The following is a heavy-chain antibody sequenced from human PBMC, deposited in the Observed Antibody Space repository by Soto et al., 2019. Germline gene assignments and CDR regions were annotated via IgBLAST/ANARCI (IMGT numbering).Heavy chain of an antibody. CDR1: GGSISSSSYY. V-gene: IGHV4-39*01. CDR3: ARHGFNNWSVGCRFDS. CDR2: IYYSGST. J-gene: IGHJ5*01. D-gene: IGHD1-20*01. Sequence: SETLSLTCTVSGGSISSSSYYWGWIRQAPGKGLEWIGSIYYSGSTYYNPSLKSRVTISVDTSKNQFSLKLSSVTAADTAVYYCARHGFNNWSVGCRFDSCDQRTLVTVSS.